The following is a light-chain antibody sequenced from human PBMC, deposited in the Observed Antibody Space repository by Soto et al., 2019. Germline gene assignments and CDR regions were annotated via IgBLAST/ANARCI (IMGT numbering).Light chain of an antibody. J-gene: IGLJ1*01. CDR2: EVT. V-gene: IGLV2-14*01. CDR1: SSDVGGYNY. CDR3: SSLTSSSALPYV. Sequence: QSVLTQPASVSGSPGQSITISCTGTSSDVGGYNYVSWYQQHVGKAPKLMIYEVTHRPSGVSNRFSGSKSGNTASLTISGLQAEDEADYYCSSLTSSSALPYVFGTGTKLTVL.